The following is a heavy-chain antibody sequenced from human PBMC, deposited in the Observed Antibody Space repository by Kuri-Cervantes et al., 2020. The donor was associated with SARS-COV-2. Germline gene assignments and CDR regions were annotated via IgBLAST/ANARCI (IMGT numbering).Heavy chain of an antibody. V-gene: IGHV3-48*01. D-gene: IGHD3-3*01. CDR1: GFTFSSYS. J-gene: IGHJ3*02. Sequence: LSLTCAASGFTFSSYSMNWVRQAPGKGLEWVSYISSSTTTKYYADSVKGRFTISRDNARNSLYLQMNSLRAEDTAVYYCARGLWSGFYDAFDIWGQGTMVTVSS. CDR3: ARGLWSGFYDAFDI. CDR2: ISSSTTTK.